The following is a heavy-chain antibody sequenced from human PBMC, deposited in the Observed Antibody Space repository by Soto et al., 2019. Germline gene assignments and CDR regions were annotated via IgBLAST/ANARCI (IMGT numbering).Heavy chain of an antibody. Sequence: QVQLVQSGAEVKKPGASVKVSCKASGYTFTSYGISWVRQAPGQGLEWMGWISAYNGNTNYAQKLQGRVTMTTDTSTGTAYIGLRGLGSDRTAVYYWAGWRGAPLGGSSFHGMDVWGQGTTVTVSS. D-gene: IGHD1-26*01. J-gene: IGHJ6*02. V-gene: IGHV1-18*04. CDR1: GYTFTSYG. CDR3: AGWRGAPLGGSSFHGMDV. CDR2: ISAYNGNT.